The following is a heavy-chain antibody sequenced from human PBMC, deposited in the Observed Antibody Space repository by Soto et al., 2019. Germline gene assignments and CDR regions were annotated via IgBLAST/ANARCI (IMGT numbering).Heavy chain of an antibody. J-gene: IGHJ3*02. V-gene: IGHV1-69*01. CDR1: GGIFSNCS. CDR3: ARDRERTIFGVQGGDACDI. D-gene: IGHD3-3*01. Sequence: QVQLVQSGAEVKKPGSSVKVSCKASGGIFSNCSIAWVRQAPGQGLEWMGGIIPLLGTAKYAQKFQGRVTLTADESTRTAYMELSSLTSEDTAVYFCARDRERTIFGVQGGDACDIWGQGTMVTVSS. CDR2: IIPLLGTA.